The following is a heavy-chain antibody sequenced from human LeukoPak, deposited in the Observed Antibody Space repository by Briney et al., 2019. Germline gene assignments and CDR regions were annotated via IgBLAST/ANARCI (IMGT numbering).Heavy chain of an antibody. CDR2: IYYSGST. Sequence: SETLSLTCTVSGGSISSYYWSWIRQPPEKGLEWIGYIYYSGSTNYNPSLKSRVTISVDTSKNQFSLKLSYVTAADTAVYYCAREKEGLAAAGFDNWGQGTLVTVSS. J-gene: IGHJ4*02. CDR3: AREKEGLAAAGFDN. V-gene: IGHV4-59*01. CDR1: GGSISSYY. D-gene: IGHD6-13*01.